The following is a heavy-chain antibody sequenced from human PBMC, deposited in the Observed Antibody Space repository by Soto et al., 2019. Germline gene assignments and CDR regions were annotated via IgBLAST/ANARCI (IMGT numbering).Heavy chain of an antibody. CDR2: IYRGGST. J-gene: IGHJ4*02. V-gene: IGHV3-66*01. CDR3: ARDLAVSSSWYSGFDY. CDR1: GFTVSSKH. D-gene: IGHD6-13*01. Sequence: PGGSLRLSCAPSGFTVSSKHMSWVRQAPGKGLEWVSVIYRGGSTYYADSVKGRFTISRDNSKNTVFLQMNSLRAEDTAVYYCARDLAVSSSWYSGFDYWGQGSLVTVSS.